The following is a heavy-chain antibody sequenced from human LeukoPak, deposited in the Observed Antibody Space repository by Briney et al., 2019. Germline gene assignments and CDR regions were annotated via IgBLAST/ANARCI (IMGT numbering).Heavy chain of an antibody. J-gene: IGHJ4*02. CDR2: IITIFGTA. D-gene: IGHD6-6*01. V-gene: IGHV1-69*05. CDR1: GGTFSSYA. Sequence: SVKVSCKASGGTFSSYAISWVRQAPGQGLEWMGGIITIFGTANYAQKFQGRVTITTDESTSTAYMELSSLRSEDTAVYYCARDLRSSSSGYFDYWGQGTLVTVSS. CDR3: ARDLRSSSSGYFDY.